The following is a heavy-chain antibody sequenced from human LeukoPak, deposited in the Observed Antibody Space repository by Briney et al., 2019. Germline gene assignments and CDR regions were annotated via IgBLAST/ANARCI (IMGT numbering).Heavy chain of an antibody. J-gene: IGHJ5*02. CDR3: ARDRWFGGFFRGPAGT. CDR1: GYTFTGYY. V-gene: IGHV1-2*02. Sequence: ASVKVSCKASGYTFTGYYMHWVRQAPGQGLEWMGWINPNSGGTNYAQKFQGRVTMTRDTSISTAYMELSRLRSDDTAVYYCARDRWFGGFFRGPAGTLGPGNLVTVSS. CDR2: INPNSGGT. D-gene: IGHD3-10*01.